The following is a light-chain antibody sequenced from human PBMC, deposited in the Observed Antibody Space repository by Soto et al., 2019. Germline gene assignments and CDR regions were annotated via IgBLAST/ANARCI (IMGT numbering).Light chain of an antibody. J-gene: IGKJ4*01. CDR3: HQYNKWPSFT. Sequence: EIVMTQSPATLSVSPGERATLSCRASQSVSSNLAWYQQKPGQAPRLLIYGASTRATGIPARFSGSGSGTEFTLTISSLQSEDFAVYYCHQYNKWPSFTFGGGTKVVIK. CDR1: QSVSSN. V-gene: IGKV3-15*01. CDR2: GAS.